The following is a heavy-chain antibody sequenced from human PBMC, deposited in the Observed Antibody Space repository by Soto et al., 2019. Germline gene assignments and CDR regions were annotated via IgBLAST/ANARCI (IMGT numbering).Heavy chain of an antibody. D-gene: IGHD6-19*01. CDR2: INNSGST. J-gene: IGHJ6*02. V-gene: IGHV4-30-4*01. Sequence: QVQLQESGPGLVKPSQTLSLTCTVSGGSISSGDYYWSWIRQPPGKGLEWIGYINNSGSTYYNPSLKSRVSISVDTSKNQFSLRVSSVTAADTAVYYCATSQQWLVVGYGMDVWGQGTTVTVSS. CDR1: GGSISSGDYY. CDR3: ATSQQWLVVGYGMDV.